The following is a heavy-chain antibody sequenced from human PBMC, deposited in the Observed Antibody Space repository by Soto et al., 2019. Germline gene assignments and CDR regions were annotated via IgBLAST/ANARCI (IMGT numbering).Heavy chain of an antibody. D-gene: IGHD5-12*01. V-gene: IGHV3-48*04. J-gene: IGHJ3*01. CDR1: GFTFSSYA. CDR3: PRGGAGRRSGRMGAFDL. Sequence: GGSLRLSCAASGFTFSSYAMSWVRQAPGKGLEWVSYISTSGSTIYYADSVKGRFTISRDNAKNSLYLQMNSLRAEDTAVYYCPRGGAGRRSGRMGAFDLWGQGTRVTV. CDR2: ISTSGSTI.